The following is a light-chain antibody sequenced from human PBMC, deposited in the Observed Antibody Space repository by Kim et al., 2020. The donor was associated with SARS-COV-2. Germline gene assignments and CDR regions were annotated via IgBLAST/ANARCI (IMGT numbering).Light chain of an antibody. CDR3: NSRDSNDNVV. CDR1: SRRSYY. Sequence: VALRKTVRITCQGDSRRSYYATWYQQKPGQAPILVIYGKNNRPSGIPDRFSGSSSGNTASLTITGTQAGDEADYYCNSRDSNDNVVFGGGTQLTVL. CDR2: GKN. J-gene: IGLJ2*01. V-gene: IGLV3-19*01.